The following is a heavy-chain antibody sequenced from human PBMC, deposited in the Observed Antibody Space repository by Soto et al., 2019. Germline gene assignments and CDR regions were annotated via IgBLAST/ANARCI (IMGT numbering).Heavy chain of an antibody. D-gene: IGHD6-19*01. CDR1: GGSISSYY. Sequence: PSETLSLTCTVSGGSISSYYWSWIRQPPGKGLEWIGYIYYSGSTNYNPSLKSRVTISVDTSKNQFSLKLSSVTAADTAVYYCARAGQASSGWSGYWFDPWGQGTLVTVSS. V-gene: IGHV4-59*01. CDR3: ARAGQASSGWSGYWFDP. CDR2: IYYSGST. J-gene: IGHJ5*02.